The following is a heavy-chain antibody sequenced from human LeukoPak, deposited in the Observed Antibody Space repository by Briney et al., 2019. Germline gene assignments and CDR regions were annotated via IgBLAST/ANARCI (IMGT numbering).Heavy chain of an antibody. V-gene: IGHV3-23*01. CDR2: ISGSGGST. D-gene: IGHD3-10*01. J-gene: IGHJ3*02. CDR1: GFTFDTYN. Sequence: GGSLRLSCTASGFTFDTYNFNWVRQAPGKGLEWVSAISGSGGSTYYADSVKGRFTISRDNSKNTLYLQMNSLRAEDTAVYYCAKTGARGATFDIWGQGTMVTVSS. CDR3: AKTGARGATFDI.